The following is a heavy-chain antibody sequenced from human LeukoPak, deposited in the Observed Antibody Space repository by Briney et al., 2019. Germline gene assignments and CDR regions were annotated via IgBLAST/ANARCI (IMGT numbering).Heavy chain of an antibody. CDR2: ISSSGSTI. D-gene: IGHD2-2*01. J-gene: IGHJ4*02. Sequence: PGGSLRLSCAASGFTFSSYEMNWVRQAPGKGLEWVSYISSSGSTIYYADSVKGRFTISRDNAKNSLYLQMNSLRAEDTAVYYCARVGYCSSTSCHDFDYWGQGTLVTVSS. V-gene: IGHV3-48*03. CDR1: GFTFSSYE. CDR3: ARVGYCSSTSCHDFDY.